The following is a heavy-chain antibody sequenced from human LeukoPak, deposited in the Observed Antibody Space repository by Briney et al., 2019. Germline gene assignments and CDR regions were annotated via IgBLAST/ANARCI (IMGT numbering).Heavy chain of an antibody. J-gene: IGHJ4*02. CDR3: AKWKYSNSGIDDY. V-gene: IGHV3-23*01. D-gene: IGHD6-6*01. CDR2: ISGSGDNT. CDR1: GFTFSSYA. Sequence: GGSLRLSCAASGFTFSSYAMSWVRQVPGKGLEWVSVISGSGDNTYYADSVKGRFTISRDNSKNMLYLQMNSLRAEDTAVYHCAKWKYSNSGIDDYWGQGTLVTVSS.